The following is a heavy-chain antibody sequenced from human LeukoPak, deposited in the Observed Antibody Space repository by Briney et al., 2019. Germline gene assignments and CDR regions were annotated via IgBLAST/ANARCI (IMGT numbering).Heavy chain of an antibody. CDR3: ASLGKRVGATCY. J-gene: IGHJ4*02. V-gene: IGHV4-39*01. CDR1: GGSISSSSYY. CDR2: IYYSGST. D-gene: IGHD1-26*01. Sequence: PSETLSLTCTVSGGSISSSSYYWGWIRQPPGKGLEWIGSIYYSGSTYYNPSLKSRVTISVDTSKNQFSLKLSSVTAADTAVYYCASLGKRVGATCYWGQGTLVTVSS.